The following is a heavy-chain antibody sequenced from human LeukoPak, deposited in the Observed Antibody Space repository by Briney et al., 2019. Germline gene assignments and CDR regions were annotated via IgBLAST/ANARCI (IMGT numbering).Heavy chain of an antibody. V-gene: IGHV4-39*07. Sequence: SETLSLTCTVSGDSISSGDSYWSWIRQPPGKGLEWIGEINHSGSTNYNPSLKSRVTISVDTSKNQFSLKLSSVTAADTAVYYCARSRIRASPEEENENWFDPWGQGTLVTVSS. CDR1: GDSISSGDSY. D-gene: IGHD3-10*01. J-gene: IGHJ5*02. CDR3: ARSRIRASPEEENENWFDP. CDR2: INHSGST.